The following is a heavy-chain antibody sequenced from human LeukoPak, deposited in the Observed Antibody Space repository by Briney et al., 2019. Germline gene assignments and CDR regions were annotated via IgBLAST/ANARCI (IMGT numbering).Heavy chain of an antibody. CDR2: IIPIFGTA. Sequence: GASVKVSCKASGGTFSSYAISWVRQAPGQGLEWMGGIIPIFGTANYAQKFQGRVTITADESTSTAYMELSSLRSEDTAVYYCARLPHSSSFYYYGMDVWGQGTTVTASS. V-gene: IGHV1-69*13. D-gene: IGHD6-13*01. CDR1: GGTFSSYA. CDR3: ARLPHSSSFYYYGMDV. J-gene: IGHJ6*02.